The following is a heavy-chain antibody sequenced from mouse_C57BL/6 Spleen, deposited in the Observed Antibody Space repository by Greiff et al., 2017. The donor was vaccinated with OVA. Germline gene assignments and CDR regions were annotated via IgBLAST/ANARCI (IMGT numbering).Heavy chain of an antibody. CDR2: IYPGGGYT. V-gene: IGHV1-63*01. CDR1: GYTFTNYW. CDR3: ARSPDYGSRGNYFDY. Sequence: QVQLQQSGAELVRPGTSVKMSCKASGYTFTNYWIGWAKQRPGHGLEWIGDIYPGGGYTNYNEKFKGKATLTADKSSSTAYMQFSSLTSEDTAIYYCARSPDYGSRGNYFDYWGQGTTLTVSS. J-gene: IGHJ2*01. D-gene: IGHD1-1*01.